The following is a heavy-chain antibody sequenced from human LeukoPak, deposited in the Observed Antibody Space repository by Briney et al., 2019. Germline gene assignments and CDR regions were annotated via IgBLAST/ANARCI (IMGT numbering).Heavy chain of an antibody. Sequence: ASVKVSCKASGYTFTSYGISRVRQAPGHVLEWMGWISAYNGNTNYAQKLQGRVTMTTDTSTSTAYMELRSLRSDDTAVYYCARDSDYDILTGYYTSVNRGFDYWGQGTLVTVSS. J-gene: IGHJ4*02. D-gene: IGHD3-9*01. V-gene: IGHV1-18*04. CDR1: GYTFTSYG. CDR2: ISAYNGNT. CDR3: ARDSDYDILTGYYTSVNRGFDY.